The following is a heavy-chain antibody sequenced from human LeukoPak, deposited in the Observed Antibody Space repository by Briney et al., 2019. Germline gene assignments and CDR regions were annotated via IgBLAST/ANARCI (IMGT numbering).Heavy chain of an antibody. CDR2: ISGSGTST. V-gene: IGHV3-23*01. CDR3: AKARGSEIAAATNY. D-gene: IGHD6-13*01. J-gene: IGHJ4*02. CDR1: GFTFSSYA. Sequence: GASLRLSCAASGFTFSSYAMSWVRQAPGKGLEWVSVISGSGTSTYYADSVKGRFTISGDNSNNTMYLQMNSLRAEDTAVYYCAKARGSEIAAATNYWGQGALVTVSS.